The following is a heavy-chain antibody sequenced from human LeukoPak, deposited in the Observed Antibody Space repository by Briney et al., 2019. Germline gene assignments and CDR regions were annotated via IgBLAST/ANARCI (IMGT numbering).Heavy chain of an antibody. D-gene: IGHD5-24*01. V-gene: IGHV4-59*01. CDR1: GGSISGNY. CDR2: IYYRGSP. Sequence: SETLSLTCTVSGGSISGNYWSWIRQPPGKGLEWIWSIYYRGSPNYNPSLKSRVTISVDASKNQISLILSSVTAADTAVYYCARAPGKMATSSLFDFWGQGTLVTVSS. J-gene: IGHJ4*02. CDR3: ARAPGKMATSSLFDF.